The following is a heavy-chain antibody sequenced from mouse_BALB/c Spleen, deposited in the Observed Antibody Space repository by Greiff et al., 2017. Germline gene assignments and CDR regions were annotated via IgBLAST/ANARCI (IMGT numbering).Heavy chain of an antibody. CDR2: ISDGGSYT. CDR3: ARDLGYGNYEDYAMDY. Sequence: EVMLVESGGGLVKPGGSLKLSCAASGFTFSDYYMYWVRQTPEKRLEWVATISDGGSYTYYPDSVKGRFTISRDNAKNNLYLQMSSLKSEDTAMYYCARDLGYGNYEDYAMDYWGQGTSVTVSS. J-gene: IGHJ4*01. CDR1: GFTFSDYY. D-gene: IGHD2-10*02. V-gene: IGHV5-4*02.